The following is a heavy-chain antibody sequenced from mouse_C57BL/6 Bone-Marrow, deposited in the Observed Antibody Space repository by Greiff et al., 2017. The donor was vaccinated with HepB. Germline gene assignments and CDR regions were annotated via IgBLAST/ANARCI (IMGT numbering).Heavy chain of an antibody. CDR2: INSDGGST. J-gene: IGHJ1*03. CDR3: ARGVTGTDWYFDV. CDR1: EYEFPSHD. Sequence: EVQRVESGGGLVQPGESLKLSCESNEYEFPSHDMSWVRKTPEKRLELVAAINSDGGSTYYPDTMERRFIISRDSTKKTLYLQLSSLRSEDTDLYYCARGVTGTDWYFDVWGTGTTVTVSS. V-gene: IGHV5-2*01. D-gene: IGHD4-1*01.